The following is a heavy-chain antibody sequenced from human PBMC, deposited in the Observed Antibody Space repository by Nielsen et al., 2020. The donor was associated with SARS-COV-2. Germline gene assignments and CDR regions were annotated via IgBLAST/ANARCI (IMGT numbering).Heavy chain of an antibody. Sequence: GGSLRLSCTASGFTFGDYAMSWVRQAPGKGLEWVSAISGSGGSTYYADSVKGRFTISRDNSKNTLYLQMNSLRAEDTAVYYCAKPHGYGYEDFDYWGQGTLVTVSS. J-gene: IGHJ4*02. CDR2: ISGSGGST. CDR3: AKPHGYGYEDFDY. V-gene: IGHV3-23*01. D-gene: IGHD5-12*01. CDR1: GFTFGDYA.